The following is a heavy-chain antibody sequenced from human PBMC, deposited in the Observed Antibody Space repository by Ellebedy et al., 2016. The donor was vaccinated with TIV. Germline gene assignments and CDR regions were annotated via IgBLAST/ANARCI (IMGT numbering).Heavy chain of an antibody. J-gene: IGHJ4*02. CDR3: ARHRNGGVGALAARNYYFDD. CDR2: IYYRGKP. D-gene: IGHD3-16*01. CDR1: GGSISSRSYY. Sequence: PSETLSLTCTVSGGSISSRSYYWSWLRPPPGRGVECVGRIYYRGKPYSNPSPGSRVTISVVTTKNQFSLRLSSVTAADTAVYDCARHRNGGVGALAARNYYFDDWGQGTLVTVSS. V-gene: IGHV4-39*01.